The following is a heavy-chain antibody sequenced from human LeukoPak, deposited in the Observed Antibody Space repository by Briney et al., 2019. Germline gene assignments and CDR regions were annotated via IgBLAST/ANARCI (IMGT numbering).Heavy chain of an antibody. CDR3: ARDGDNRAFDI. CDR2: ISGSADST. CDR1: EFIFRTYV. Sequence: GGSLRLSCTASEFIFRTYVMTWFRQAPGKGLEWVSTISGSADSTYYADSVKGRFTISRDNAKNSLYLQMNSLRAEDTAVYYCARDGDNRAFDIWGQGTMVTVSS. V-gene: IGHV3-23*01. D-gene: IGHD1-14*01. J-gene: IGHJ3*02.